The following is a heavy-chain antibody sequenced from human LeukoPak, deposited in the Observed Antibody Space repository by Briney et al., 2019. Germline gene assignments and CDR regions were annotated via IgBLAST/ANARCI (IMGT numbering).Heavy chain of an antibody. J-gene: IGHJ4*02. CDR3: ARGAVITYFDY. D-gene: IGHD3-22*01. V-gene: IGHV4-38-2*02. Sequence: SETLSLTCTVSGYSISSGYYWGWIRQPPGKGLEWIGSIYHSGSTYYNPSLKSRVTISVDTSKNQFSLKLSSVTAADTAVYYCARGAVITYFDYWGQGTLVTVSS. CDR1: GYSISSGYY. CDR2: IYHSGST.